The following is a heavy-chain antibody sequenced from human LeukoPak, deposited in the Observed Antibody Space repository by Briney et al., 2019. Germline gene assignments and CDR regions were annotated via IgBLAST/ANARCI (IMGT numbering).Heavy chain of an antibody. V-gene: IGHV4-59*08. Sequence: PSETLSLTCTVSGGSISSYYWSWIRQPPGKGLEWIGYIYYSGSTNYNPSLKSRVTISVDTSKNQFSLKLSSVTAADTAVYYCARLGGYSSSQLDYWGQGTLVTVSS. CDR2: IYYSGST. CDR1: GGSISSYY. D-gene: IGHD6-13*01. CDR3: ARLGGYSSSQLDY. J-gene: IGHJ4*02.